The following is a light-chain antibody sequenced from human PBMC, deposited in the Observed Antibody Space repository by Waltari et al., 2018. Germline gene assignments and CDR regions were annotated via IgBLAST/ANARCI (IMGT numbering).Light chain of an antibody. CDR1: STSTST. CDR2: DQN. CDR3: HSRDASGVGGS. V-gene: IGLV3-19*01. Sequence: SSEPHQHPAVSVAMGQTVRITCQRTSTSTSTTTRYQKRPGQALRLVMFDQNNRPSGVPDRFSGSNSDKTASLTITGAQAEDEASYYCHSRDASGVGGSFGGGTKLTVL. J-gene: IGLJ2*01.